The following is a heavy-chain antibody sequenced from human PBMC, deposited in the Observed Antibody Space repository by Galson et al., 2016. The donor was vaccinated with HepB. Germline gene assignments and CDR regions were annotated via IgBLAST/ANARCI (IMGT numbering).Heavy chain of an antibody. J-gene: IGHJ3*02. CDR1: GFTVSSNC. D-gene: IGHD3-16*02. V-gene: IGHV3-53*01. Sequence: SLRLSCAASGFTVSSNCMNWVRQAPGKGLEWVPVIYNGGNTYYADSVKGRFTISRDNSKNTLYLQMNSLRAEDTAVYYCARGFRLGDLSSPRERDAFDMWGQGTMVTVSS. CDR2: IYNGGNT. CDR3: ARGFRLGDLSSPRERDAFDM.